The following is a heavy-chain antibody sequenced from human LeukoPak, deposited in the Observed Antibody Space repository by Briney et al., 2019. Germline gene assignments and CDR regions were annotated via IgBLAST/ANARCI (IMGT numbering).Heavy chain of an antibody. CDR2: ISSSGGTI. J-gene: IGHJ3*02. Sequence: GGSLRLSCAASGFTLSSNEMNWVRQAPGKGLEWLSYISSSGGTIHYVDSVKGRSTISRDNAKNSLFLQMNSLRAEDTAVYYCASGVHYSSGWIDIWGQGTMVTVSS. CDR3: ASGVHYSSGWIDI. V-gene: IGHV3-48*03. D-gene: IGHD6-19*01. CDR1: GFTLSSNE.